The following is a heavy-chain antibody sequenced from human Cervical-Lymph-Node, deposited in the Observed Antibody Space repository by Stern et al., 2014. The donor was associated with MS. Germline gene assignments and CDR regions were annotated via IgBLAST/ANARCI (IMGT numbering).Heavy chain of an antibody. Sequence: QVQLAQSGAEVNNPGSSVKLSCKASGGTFNRHAFSWVRQAPGPGLAGMGGIIPTSGKTHYAQKFQDRVKLIADESKTTAFMELSSLRSEDAAVYYCASSYTGWDNPYHFYGMDVWGQGTAVTVSS. CDR1: GGTFNRHA. D-gene: IGHD6-19*01. CDR2: IIPTSGKT. CDR3: ASSYTGWDNPYHFYGMDV. J-gene: IGHJ6*02. V-gene: IGHV1-69*12.